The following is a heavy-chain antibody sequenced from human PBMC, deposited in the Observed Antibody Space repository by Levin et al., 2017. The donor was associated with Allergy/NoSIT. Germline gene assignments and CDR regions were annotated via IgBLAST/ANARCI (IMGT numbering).Heavy chain of an antibody. D-gene: IGHD2-2*01. CDR1: GDSVSSTSAA. V-gene: IGHV6-1*01. CDR3: AREVVVVPAAHYYFDY. CDR2: TYYRSKWYN. J-gene: IGHJ4*02. Sequence: SQTLSLTCAISGDSVSSTSAAWNWIRQSPSRGLEWLGRTYYRSKWYNDYAVSVKSRITINPDTSKNQFSLQLNSVTPEDTAVYYCAREVVVVPAAHYYFDYWGQGTLVTVSS.